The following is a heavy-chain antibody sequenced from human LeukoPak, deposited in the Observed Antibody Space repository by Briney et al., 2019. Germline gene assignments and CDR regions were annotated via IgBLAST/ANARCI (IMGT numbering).Heavy chain of an antibody. J-gene: IGHJ6*03. CDR1: GYTFTGYY. V-gene: IGHV1-2*02. CDR3: ARVRRPEYSSSSYYYYMDV. CDR2: INSNSGGT. D-gene: IGHD6-6*01. Sequence: VSVKVSCKASGYTFTGYYMHWVRQAPGQGLEWMGWINSNSGGTNYAQKFQGRVTMTRDTSTTTAYMELNRLRSDDTAVYYCARVRRPEYSSSSYYYYMDVWGKGTTVTVSS.